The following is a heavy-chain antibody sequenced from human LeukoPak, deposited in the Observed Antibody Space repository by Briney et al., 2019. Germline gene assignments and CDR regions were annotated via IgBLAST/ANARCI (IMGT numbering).Heavy chain of an antibody. V-gene: IGHV3-11*04. CDR1: GFTFSDYY. CDR2: ISSSGSTI. D-gene: IGHD3-9*01. Sequence: GGSLRLSCAASGFTFSDYYMSWIRQAPGKGLEWVSYISSSGSTIYYADSVKGRFTISRDNSKNTLYLQMNSLGAEDTAVYYCARVESRYYDILTGYFDYWGQGTLVTVSS. CDR3: ARVESRYYDILTGYFDY. J-gene: IGHJ4*02.